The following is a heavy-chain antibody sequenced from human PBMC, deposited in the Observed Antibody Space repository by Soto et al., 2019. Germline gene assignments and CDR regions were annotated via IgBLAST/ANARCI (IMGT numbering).Heavy chain of an antibody. CDR3: TTDPVAVAGTSFDY. Sequence: SPRLSCASSGCTFSNASMNCLRQAPGKGLEWAGRIKSKTDGGTTDYAAPVKGRFTISRDDSKNTLYLQMNSLKTEDTAVYYCTTDPVAVAGTSFDYWGQGTLVTVPQ. V-gene: IGHV3-15*07. CDR2: IKSKTDGGTT. J-gene: IGHJ4*02. CDR1: GCTFSNAS. D-gene: IGHD6-19*01.